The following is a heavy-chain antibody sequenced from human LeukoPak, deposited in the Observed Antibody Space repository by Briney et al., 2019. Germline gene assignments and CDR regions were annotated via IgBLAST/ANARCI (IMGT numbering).Heavy chain of an antibody. CDR3: ARDNYPGIAAAGTEYYYYGMDV. CDR2: IIPIFGTA. J-gene: IGHJ6*02. Sequence: SVTVSCTASGGTFSSYAISWVRQAPGQGLEWMGGIIPIFGTANYAQKFQGRVTITADESTSTAYMELSSLRSEDTAVYYCARDNYPGIAAAGTEYYYYGMDVWGQGTTVTVSS. CDR1: GGTFSSYA. V-gene: IGHV1-69*01. D-gene: IGHD6-13*01.